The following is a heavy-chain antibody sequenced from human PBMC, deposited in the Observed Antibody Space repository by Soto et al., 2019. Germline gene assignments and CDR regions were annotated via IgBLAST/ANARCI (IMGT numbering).Heavy chain of an antibody. CDR2: IYAGGST. V-gene: IGHV3-66*01. CDR1: GFTVSSNY. CDR3: TRGTATPL. Sequence: GGSLRLSCAASGFTVSSNYMSWVRQAPGKGLEWVSVIYAGGSTHYAESVEGRFTISRDDSKSIAYLQMNSLKTEDTAVYYCTRGTATPLWGQGTLVTVSS. D-gene: IGHD2-15*01. J-gene: IGHJ4*02.